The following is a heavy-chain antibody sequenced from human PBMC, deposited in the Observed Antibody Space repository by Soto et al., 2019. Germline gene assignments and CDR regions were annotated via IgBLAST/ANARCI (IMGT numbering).Heavy chain of an antibody. CDR2: IDPSDSYT. D-gene: IGHD3-10*01. Sequence: GESLKISCKGSVYSFTSYWISWVRQMPGKGLEWMGRIDPSDSYTNYSPSFQGHVTISADKSISTAYLQWSSLKASDTAMYYCVISFGFGELLDPQTYGMDVWGQGTTVTVSS. J-gene: IGHJ6*02. CDR3: VISFGFGELLDPQTYGMDV. CDR1: VYSFTSYW. V-gene: IGHV5-10-1*01.